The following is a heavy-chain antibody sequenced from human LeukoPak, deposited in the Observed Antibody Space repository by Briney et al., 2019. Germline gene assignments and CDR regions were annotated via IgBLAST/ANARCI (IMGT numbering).Heavy chain of an antibody. CDR2: IYYSGST. D-gene: IGHD2-15*01. V-gene: IGHV4-59*08. Sequence: SETLSLTCAVYGGSFSGYYWSWIRQPPGKGLEWIGYIYYSGSTNYNPSLKSRVTISVDTSKNQFSLKLSSVTAADTAVYYCARRLSIVVVGDDAFDIWGQGTMVTVSS. CDR3: ARRLSIVVVGDDAFDI. J-gene: IGHJ3*02. CDR1: GGSFSGYY.